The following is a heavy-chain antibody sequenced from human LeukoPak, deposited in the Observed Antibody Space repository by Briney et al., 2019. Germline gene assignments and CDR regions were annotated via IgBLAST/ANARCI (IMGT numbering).Heavy chain of an antibody. CDR2: ISGSGGST. D-gene: IGHD6-19*01. Sequence: GGSLRLSCAASGFTFSSYAMSWVRQAPGKGLEWVSAISGSGGSTYYADSVKGRFTISRDNSKSTLYLQMNSLRVEDTALYYCARESPIAVAGNWGQGTLVTVSS. V-gene: IGHV3-23*01. CDR3: ARESPIAVAGN. CDR1: GFTFSSYA. J-gene: IGHJ1*01.